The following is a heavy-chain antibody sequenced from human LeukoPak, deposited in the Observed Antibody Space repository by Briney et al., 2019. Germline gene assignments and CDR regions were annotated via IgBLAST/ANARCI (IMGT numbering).Heavy chain of an antibody. V-gene: IGHV4-39*01. D-gene: IGHD3-3*01. J-gene: IGHJ6*02. Sequence: TSETLSLTCTVSGGSISSSSYYWGWIRQPPGKGLEWIGSIYYSGSTYYNPSLKSRVTISVDTSKNQFSLKLSSVTAADTAVYYCASLPYYDFWSGYRPYYYYGMDVWGQGTTVTVSS. CDR1: GGSISSSSYY. CDR3: ASLPYYDFWSGYRPYYYYGMDV. CDR2: IYYSGST.